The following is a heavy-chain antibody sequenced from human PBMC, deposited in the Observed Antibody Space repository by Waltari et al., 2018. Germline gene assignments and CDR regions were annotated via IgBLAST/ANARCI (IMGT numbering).Heavy chain of an antibody. V-gene: IGHV3-30*18. J-gene: IGHJ6*03. CDR3: AKRSWDYYYMDV. D-gene: IGHD3-16*01. CDR1: GFSFRSFP. Sequence: QEQLVESGGGVVQPGTSLRLSCEASGFSFRSFPIHWVRQVPGKGLEWLALIAYDGSNKYYADSVKGRFTISRDNSQNMLYLQMNSLRVEDTAVYYCAKRSWDYYYMDVWGRGTTVTVSS. CDR2: IAYDGSNK.